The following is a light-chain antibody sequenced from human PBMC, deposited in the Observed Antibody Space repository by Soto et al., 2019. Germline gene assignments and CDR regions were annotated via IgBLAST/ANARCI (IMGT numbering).Light chain of an antibody. Sequence: DIQLTQSPSSLSASVGDKVTITCRASQSIRSYLNWVQQKPGKAPKLLIYDASSLHTGVPSRFSGSGSGTDFSLTISSLQPEDFANYYCQQSYSTPPWTFGQGTKVEIK. CDR1: QSIRSY. CDR2: DAS. J-gene: IGKJ1*01. V-gene: IGKV1-39*01. CDR3: QQSYSTPPWT.